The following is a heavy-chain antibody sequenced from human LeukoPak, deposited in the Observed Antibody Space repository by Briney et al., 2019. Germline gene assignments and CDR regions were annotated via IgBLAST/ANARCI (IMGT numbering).Heavy chain of an antibody. CDR1: GGSISSYY. Sequence: SETLSLTCTVSGGSISSYYWSWIRQPPGKGLEWIGYIYYSGSTNYNPSLKSRVTISVDTSKNQFSLKLSSVTAADTAVYYCARCIRYGSGWYFDYWGQGTLVTVSS. J-gene: IGHJ4*02. D-gene: IGHD6-19*01. CDR3: ARCIRYGSGWYFDY. CDR2: IYYSGST. V-gene: IGHV4-59*01.